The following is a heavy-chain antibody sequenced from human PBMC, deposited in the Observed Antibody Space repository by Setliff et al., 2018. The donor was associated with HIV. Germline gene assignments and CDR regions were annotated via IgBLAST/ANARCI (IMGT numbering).Heavy chain of an antibody. Sequence: PSETLSLTCTVSGGSISSGGYYWSWIRQHPGRGLEWIGYIYYSGNTYYNPSPKSRLTISVDTSKNHFSLKLSSVTAADTAVYYCARAFCSSASCYGGGDAFDIWGQGTMVTVSS. D-gene: IGHD2-2*01. J-gene: IGHJ3*02. CDR3: ARAFCSSASCYGGGDAFDI. V-gene: IGHV4-31*02. CDR2: IYYSGNT. CDR1: GGSISSGGYY.